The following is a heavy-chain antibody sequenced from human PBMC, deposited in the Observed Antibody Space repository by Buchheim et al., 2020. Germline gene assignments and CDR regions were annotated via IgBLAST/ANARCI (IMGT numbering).Heavy chain of an antibody. CDR1: GFTFRKFD. CDR3: IRAFQGDFWSGLQSYFRFYLDV. J-gene: IGHJ6*03. CDR2: IGPTGDT. Sequence: EVQLVESGGSLAEPGGSLRLSCVASGFTFRKFDMHWVRQVAGESLEWVSSIGPTGDTHYSDSVKGRFTVSRENDKNSVHLQLSGLRVGDTAIYYCIRAFQGDFWSGLQSYFRFYLDVWGKGTT. V-gene: IGHV3-13*01. D-gene: IGHD3-3*01.